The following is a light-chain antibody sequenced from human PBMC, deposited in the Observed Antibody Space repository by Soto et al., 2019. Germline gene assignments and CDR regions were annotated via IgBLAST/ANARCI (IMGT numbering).Light chain of an antibody. CDR3: SSYVGSNNLV. J-gene: IGLJ2*01. CDR1: SSDVGGYNY. Sequence: QSALTQPPSASGSPGQSVTISCTGTSSDVGGYNYVSWYQQHPGKAPKLMIYEVSKRPSGVPDRFSGSKSGNTASPTVSGLQAEDEADYYCSSYVGSNNLVFGGGTKVTVL. CDR2: EVS. V-gene: IGLV2-8*01.